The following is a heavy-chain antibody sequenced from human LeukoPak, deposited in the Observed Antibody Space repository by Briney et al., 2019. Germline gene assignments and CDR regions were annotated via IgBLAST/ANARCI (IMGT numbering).Heavy chain of an antibody. J-gene: IGHJ4*02. CDR3: ARGRIRFGY. CDR2: IKEDGREK. V-gene: IGHV3-7*05. D-gene: IGHD3-16*01. Sequence: GGSLRLFCAASGFTFSSYWLTWVRQAPGKGLEWVANIKEDGREKYSVDSVKGRFTISRDNAKNSLYLQMNGLRAEDTAVYYCARGRIRFGYWGQGTLVTVSS. CDR1: GFTFSSYW.